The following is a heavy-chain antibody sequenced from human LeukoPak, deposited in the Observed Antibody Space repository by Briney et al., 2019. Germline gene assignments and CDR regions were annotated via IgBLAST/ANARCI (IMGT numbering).Heavy chain of an antibody. J-gene: IGHJ6*02. V-gene: IGHV1-24*01. CDR2: FDPEDGET. Sequence: ASVKVSCKVSGYTLTELSMHWVRQAPGKGLEWMGGFDPEDGETIYAQKFQGRVTMTEDTSTDTAYMELSSLRSEDTAVYYCATARRLYSGSYYARAYYYGMDVWGQGTTVTVSS. D-gene: IGHD1-26*01. CDR1: GYTLTELS. CDR3: ATARRLYSGSYYARAYYYGMDV.